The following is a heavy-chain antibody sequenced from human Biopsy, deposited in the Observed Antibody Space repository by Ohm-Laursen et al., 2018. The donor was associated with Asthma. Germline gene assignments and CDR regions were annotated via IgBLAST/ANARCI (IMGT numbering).Heavy chain of an antibody. Sequence: SLRLSCAASGFTFSIFAIHWVRQAPGKGLEWVGVISKDASTQDYADSVKGRFTMARDNSKNTLDLQMNSLREEDTAVYYCVRDGTDDAFDIWSQGTVVSVSS. V-gene: IGHV3-30*01. D-gene: IGHD1-1*01. CDR2: ISKDASTQ. CDR1: GFTFSIFA. CDR3: VRDGTDDAFDI. J-gene: IGHJ3*02.